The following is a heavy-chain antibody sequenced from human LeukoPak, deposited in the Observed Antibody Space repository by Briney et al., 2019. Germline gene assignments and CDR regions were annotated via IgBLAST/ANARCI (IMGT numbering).Heavy chain of an antibody. CDR3: ARAYYYGSGSYGLDY. CDR1: GGSISSYY. D-gene: IGHD3-10*01. J-gene: IGHJ4*02. CDR2: IYSSGST. Sequence: SSETLSLTCTVSGGSISSYYWSWIRQPPGKGLEWIGYIYSSGSTNYNPSLKSRVTIPVDTSKNQFSLKLTSVTAADTAVYYCARAYYYGSGSYGLDYWGQGTLVTVSS. V-gene: IGHV4-59*01.